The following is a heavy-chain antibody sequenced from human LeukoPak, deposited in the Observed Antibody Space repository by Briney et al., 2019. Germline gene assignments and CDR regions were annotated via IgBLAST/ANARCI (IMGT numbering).Heavy chain of an antibody. D-gene: IGHD4/OR15-4a*01. V-gene: IGHV1-2*02. CDR3: ARDHDYGPDY. Sequence: ASLKVSCKASGYTFTVHYMHWLRQAPGQGLEWMGWIKPDSGATNFAQKFQGRVTMTSDTSINTAYMELSSLTSDDTAMYYCARDHDYGPDYWGQGTLVTVSA. CDR2: IKPDSGAT. J-gene: IGHJ4*02. CDR1: GYTFTVHY.